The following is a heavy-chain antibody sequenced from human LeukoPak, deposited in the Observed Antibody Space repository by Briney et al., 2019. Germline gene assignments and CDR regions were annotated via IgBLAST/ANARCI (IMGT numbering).Heavy chain of an antibody. CDR2: INPNRGDT. V-gene: IGHV1-2*02. Sequence: ASVKVSCKASGYTFTGYYMYWVRQAPGQGLEWMGWINPNRGDTNCAQKFQGRVTMTRDTSSSTAYMELSRLRSDDTAMYYCAREGSGRSWFDPWGQGTLVTVSS. D-gene: IGHD6-19*01. CDR1: GYTFTGYY. CDR3: AREGSGRSWFDP. J-gene: IGHJ5*02.